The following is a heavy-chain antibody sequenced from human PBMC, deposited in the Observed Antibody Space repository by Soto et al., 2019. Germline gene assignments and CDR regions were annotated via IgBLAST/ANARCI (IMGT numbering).Heavy chain of an antibody. CDR3: ARADYSNYGFFYYYGMDV. D-gene: IGHD4-4*01. Sequence: SVKVSCKASGGTFSSYAISWVRQAPGQGLEWMGGIIHIFGTANYAQKFQGRVTITADKSTSTAYMELSSLRSEDTAVYYCARADYSNYGFFYYYGMDVWGQGTTVTVSS. CDR2: IIHIFGTA. J-gene: IGHJ6*02. CDR1: GGTFSSYA. V-gene: IGHV1-69*06.